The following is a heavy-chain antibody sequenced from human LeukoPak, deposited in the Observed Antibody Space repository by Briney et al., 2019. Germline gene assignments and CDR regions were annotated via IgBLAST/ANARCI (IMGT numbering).Heavy chain of an antibody. D-gene: IGHD2-21*01. V-gene: IGHV3-7*01. CDR3: ATYWLAGSPYHAFDL. Sequence: GSLRLSCAASGFTFSSYWMTWVRQAPGKGLECVANIKEDGSEEYYVDSVKGRFSISRDNAKNSLHLQMNSLRAEDTAVYYCATYWLAGSPYHAFDLWGKGTMVTVSS. J-gene: IGHJ3*01. CDR1: GFTFSSYW. CDR2: IKEDGSEE.